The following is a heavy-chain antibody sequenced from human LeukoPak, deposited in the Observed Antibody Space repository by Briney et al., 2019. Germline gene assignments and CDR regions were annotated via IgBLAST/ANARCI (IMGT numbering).Heavy chain of an antibody. J-gene: IGHJ4*02. D-gene: IGHD3-22*01. V-gene: IGHV4-59*01. Sequence: PSETLSLTCAVSSGSMSSYYWSWIRQPPGKGLEWIGYIYYTGVTNYSPSLKRRLTISLDTAVKQFSLNLRSVTAADTAMYYCARGGSGYPLDYWGQGTLVTVSS. CDR1: SGSMSSYY. CDR3: ARGGSGYPLDY. CDR2: IYYTGVT.